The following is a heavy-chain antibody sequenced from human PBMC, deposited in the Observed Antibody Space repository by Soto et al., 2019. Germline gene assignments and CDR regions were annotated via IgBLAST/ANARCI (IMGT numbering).Heavy chain of an antibody. V-gene: IGHV4-59*01. CDR2: VYYTGST. CDR3: ARSVAVPGAHIDY. CDR1: GSSISGSY. D-gene: IGHD6-19*01. Sequence: QVQLQESGPGLVKPSETLSLTCSVSGSSISGSYWSWIRQSPGKGLEWLGYVYYTGSTNYSPSLRSRVSISVDTSKNEFSLRLSSVTAADTAVYFCARSVAVPGAHIDYWGQGTQVTVSS. J-gene: IGHJ4*02.